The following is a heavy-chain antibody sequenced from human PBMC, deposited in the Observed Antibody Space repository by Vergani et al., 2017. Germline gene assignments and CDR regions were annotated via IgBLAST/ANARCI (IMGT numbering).Heavy chain of an antibody. V-gene: IGHV3-30*02. D-gene: IGHD6-25*01. CDR2: IGKDGINT. CDR3: AKDNSGWTEYYYYYYGMDV. CDR1: GFTFSNFG. J-gene: IGHJ6*02. Sequence: QVQLVESAGGVVQPGGSLRLSCAASGFTFSNFGMHWIRQAPGKGLEWLAYIGKDGINTRYRDAVKGRFTVSRDNSKDILYLQMDSLRSEDTALYYFAKDNSGWTEYYYYYYGMDVWGQGTMVTVSS.